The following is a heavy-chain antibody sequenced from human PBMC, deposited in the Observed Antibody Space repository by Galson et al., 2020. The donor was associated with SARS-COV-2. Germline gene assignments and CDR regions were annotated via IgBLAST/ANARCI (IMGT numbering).Heavy chain of an antibody. CDR3: ARANTAAHYGGKSYYYYYYMDV. Sequence: GGSLRLSCAASGFTFSSYDMHWVRQATGKGLEWVSAIGTAGDTYYPGSVKGRFTISRENAKNSLYLQMNSLRAGDTAVYYCARANTAAHYGGKSYYYYYYMDVWGKGTTVTVSS. J-gene: IGHJ6*03. V-gene: IGHV3-13*01. CDR2: IGTAGDT. D-gene: IGHD4-17*01. CDR1: GFTFSSYD.